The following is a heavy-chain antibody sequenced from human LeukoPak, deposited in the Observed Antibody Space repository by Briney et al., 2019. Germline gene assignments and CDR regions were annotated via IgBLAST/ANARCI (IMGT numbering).Heavy chain of an antibody. J-gene: IGHJ6*02. CDR3: ARVDRYCTNGVCYPSGYYYGMDV. D-gene: IGHD2-8*01. Sequence: GSLRLSCAASGFAFSSYAMSWVRQPPGKGLEWIGEINHSGSTNYNPSLKSRVTISVDTSKNQFSLKLSSVTAADTAVYYCARVDRYCTNGVCYPSGYYYGMDVWGQGTTVTVSS. CDR1: GFAFSSYA. V-gene: IGHV4-34*01. CDR2: INHSGST.